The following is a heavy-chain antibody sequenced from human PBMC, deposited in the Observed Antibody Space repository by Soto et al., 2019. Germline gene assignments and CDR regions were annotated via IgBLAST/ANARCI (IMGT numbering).Heavy chain of an antibody. D-gene: IGHD6-13*01. CDR3: ARWWRVGAAAGNWFDP. CDR2: IYHSGST. J-gene: IGHJ5*02. Sequence: QVQLQESGPGLVKPSGTLSLTCAVSGGSISSSNWWSWVRQPPGKGLEWIGEIYHSGSTNYNPSLTRRVTISVDKSKNQFSLELRSVTGAEAAVYYCARWWRVGAAAGNWFDPWGQGTLVTVSS. CDR1: GGSISSSNW. V-gene: IGHV4-4*02.